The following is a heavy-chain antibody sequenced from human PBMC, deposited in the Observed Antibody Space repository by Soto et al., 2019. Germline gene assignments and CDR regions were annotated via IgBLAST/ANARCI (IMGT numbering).Heavy chain of an antibody. J-gene: IGHJ6*02. V-gene: IGHV1-69*13. CDR1: GGTFSSYA. Sequence: SVKVSCKASGGTFSSYAISWVRQAPGQGLEWMGGIIPIFGTANYAQKFQGRVTITADESTSTAYMELSSLRSEDTAVYYCARVFDCTNGVCYRYYYYGMDVWGQGTTVTVSS. CDR3: ARVFDCTNGVCYRYYYYGMDV. CDR2: IIPIFGTA. D-gene: IGHD2-8*01.